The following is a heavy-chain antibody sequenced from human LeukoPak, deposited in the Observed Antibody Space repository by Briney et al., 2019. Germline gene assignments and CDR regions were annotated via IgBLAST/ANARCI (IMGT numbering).Heavy chain of an antibody. J-gene: IGHJ4*02. V-gene: IGHV3-11*01. Sequence: GGSLRLSCSPSGCSSTESYMSWIRQAPGGGLEWVSYISPSGTVQYYGVSVKGRFTISRDNAKKSLYLQMNSRGAEDTAVYYCARDYNCWGQGTLGTVSS. CDR3: ARDYNC. D-gene: IGHD3-10*01. CDR2: ISPSGTVQ. CDR1: GCSSTESY.